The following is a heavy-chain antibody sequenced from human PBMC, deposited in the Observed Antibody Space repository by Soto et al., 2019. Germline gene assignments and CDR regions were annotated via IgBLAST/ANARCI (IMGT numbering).Heavy chain of an antibody. J-gene: IGHJ6*01. V-gene: IGHV1-46*01. CDR1: GYTFTSYY. CDR3: ARAQRLLGASFGVAPICSLEV. CDR2: INPSGGST. D-gene: IGHD3-3*01. Sequence: ASVKVSCKASGYTFTSYYMHWVRQAPGQGLEWMGIINPSGGSTSYAQKFQGRVTMTRDTSTSTVYMELSSLRSEDTAVYYCARAQRLLGASFGVAPICSLEVWGEGTTVTVAS.